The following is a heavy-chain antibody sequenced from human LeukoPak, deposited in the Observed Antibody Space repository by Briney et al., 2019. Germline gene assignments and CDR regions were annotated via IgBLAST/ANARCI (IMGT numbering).Heavy chain of an antibody. CDR3: ARARSSYGYGDAFDI. CDR1: GFTFSSYA. Sequence: GGSLRLSCAASGFTFSSYAIHWVRQAPGKGLEWVAFISYDGSSKYYADSVKGRFTISRDNSKNTLYLQMNSLRAEDTAVYYCARARSSYGYGDAFDIWGQGTMVTVSS. CDR2: ISYDGSSK. D-gene: IGHD5-18*01. J-gene: IGHJ3*02. V-gene: IGHV3-30*04.